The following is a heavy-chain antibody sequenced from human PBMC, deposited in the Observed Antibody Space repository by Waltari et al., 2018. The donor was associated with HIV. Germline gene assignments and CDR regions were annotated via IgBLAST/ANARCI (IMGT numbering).Heavy chain of an antibody. V-gene: IGHV3-53*02. CDR3: AKGVRYYTV. D-gene: IGHD2-8*02. CDR1: SVSVSNNY. Sequence: EVQFVATCGTVIRPGGSMRLSCSPLSVSVSNNYVTLLRLAPDRGLKWVFTIYFDGTTHYAESMKGRFIISRDKFTNTIYLLLNYRSFGDTATYLCAKGVRYYTVWGLGTRVTVSS. J-gene: IGHJ4*02. CDR2: IYFDGTT.